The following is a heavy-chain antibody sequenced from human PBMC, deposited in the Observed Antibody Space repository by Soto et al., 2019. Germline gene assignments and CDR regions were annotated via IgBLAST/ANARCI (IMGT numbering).Heavy chain of an antibody. Sequence: QVQLVQSGAEVKKPGASVKVSCKASGYTFTSYAIHWVRQAPGQSLEWMGWINAGNGKTEYSQKFQGRVTITRDTSASTAYMELSSLGSEDTAVYYCARNTLRFDYWGQGTLVTVSS. CDR2: INAGNGKT. J-gene: IGHJ4*02. V-gene: IGHV1-3*01. CDR3: ARNTLRFDY. CDR1: GYTFTSYA. D-gene: IGHD4-17*01.